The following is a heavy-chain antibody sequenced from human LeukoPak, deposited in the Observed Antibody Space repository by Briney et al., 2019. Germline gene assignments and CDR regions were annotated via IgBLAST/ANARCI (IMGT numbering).Heavy chain of an antibody. D-gene: IGHD1-26*01. CDR1: GGTFSSYA. CDR3: ARGATIVGATYFDY. CDR2: IIPIFGTA. Sequence: ASVKVSCKASGGTFSSYAISWVRQAPGQGLEWMGGIIPIFGTANYAQKFQGRVTITTDESTSTAYMELSSLRSEDTAVYYCARGATIVGATYFDYWGQGTLVTVSS. V-gene: IGHV1-69*05. J-gene: IGHJ4*02.